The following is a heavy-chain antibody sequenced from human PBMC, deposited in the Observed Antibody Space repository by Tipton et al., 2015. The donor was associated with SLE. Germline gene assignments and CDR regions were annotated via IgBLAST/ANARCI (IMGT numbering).Heavy chain of an antibody. CDR3: ARGGGSYYDY. J-gene: IGHJ4*02. V-gene: IGHV4-4*07. CDR1: DGSISNYY. Sequence: TLSLTCSVSDGSISNYYWSWIRQPAGKGLEWIGRIYSSGSTIYNPSLKSRLTLSLDMSNNQFSLRVRSVTAADTAVYYCARGGGSYYDYWGQGRLVTVSS. CDR2: IYSSGST. D-gene: IGHD1-26*01.